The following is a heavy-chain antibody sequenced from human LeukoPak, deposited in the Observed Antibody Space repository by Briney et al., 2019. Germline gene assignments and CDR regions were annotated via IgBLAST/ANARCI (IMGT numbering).Heavy chain of an antibody. CDR3: ARDNWNDPFDP. D-gene: IGHD1-20*01. CDR1: GFTFDDYA. V-gene: IGHV3-21*01. CDR2: ISSSSSYI. J-gene: IGHJ5*02. Sequence: PGGSLRLSCAASGFTFDDYAMHWVRQAPGKGLEWVSSISSSSSYIYYADSVKGRFTISRDNAKNSLYLQMNSLRAEDTAVYYCARDNWNDPFDPWGQGTLVTVSS.